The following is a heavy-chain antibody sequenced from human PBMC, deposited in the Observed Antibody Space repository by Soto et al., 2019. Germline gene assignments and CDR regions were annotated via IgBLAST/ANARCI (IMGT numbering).Heavy chain of an antibody. D-gene: IGHD6-25*01. CDR1: GVTFSSYA. J-gene: IGHJ4*02. V-gene: IGHV3-23*01. CDR2: ISGSGGST. Sequence: GGSLRLSCAASGVTFSSYAMSWVREAPGRGLEWVSAISGSGGSTYYADSVKGRFTISRDNSKNTLYLQMNSLRAEDTAVYYCAKDQETATLKGNDYWGQGALVTVSS. CDR3: AKDQETATLKGNDY.